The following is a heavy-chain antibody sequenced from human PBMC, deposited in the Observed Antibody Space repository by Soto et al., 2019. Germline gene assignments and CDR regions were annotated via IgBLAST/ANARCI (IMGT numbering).Heavy chain of an antibody. J-gene: IGHJ3*02. D-gene: IGHD3-3*01. V-gene: IGHV4-31*03. CDR3: ARTATVFGVGDAFNI. Sequence: QVQLQEWGPGLVKPSQTLSLTCTVSGGSISSGGYYWGWIRQHPGKGLEWIGYIYYSGNTYYNPSLKSRVTISLDASENQISLKLTSVTAADTAVYYCARTATVFGVGDAFNIWGQGTMVAVSS. CDR2: IYYSGNT. CDR1: GGSISSGGYY.